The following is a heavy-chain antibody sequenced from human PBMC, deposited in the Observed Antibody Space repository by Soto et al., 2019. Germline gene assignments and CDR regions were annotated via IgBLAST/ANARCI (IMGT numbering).Heavy chain of an antibody. CDR2: IIPIFGTA. D-gene: IGHD6-6*01. Sequence: QVQLVQSGAEVKKPGSSVKVSCKASGGTFSSYAIRWVRQAPGQGLEWMGGIIPIFGTANYAQKFQGRVKITADESTSTAYMELSSMRSEDTAVYYCARDGYSSSYYHANWYFDLWGRGTLVTVSS. V-gene: IGHV1-69*01. CDR3: ARDGYSSSYYHANWYFDL. CDR1: GGTFSSYA. J-gene: IGHJ2*01.